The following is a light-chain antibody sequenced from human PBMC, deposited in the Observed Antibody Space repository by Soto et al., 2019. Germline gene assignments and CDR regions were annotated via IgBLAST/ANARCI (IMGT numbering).Light chain of an antibody. J-gene: IGLJ2*01. CDR2: DVN. CDR3: CSYAGSYTVV. Sequence: QSALTQPRSVSASPGQSVTISCTGTSSDVGGYNYVSWYQQHPGKAPKLMIYDVNKRPSGVPDRFSGSKSGNTASLTISGLQAEDEADYYCCSYAGSYTVVFGGGTKLTVL. V-gene: IGLV2-11*01. CDR1: SSDVGGYNY.